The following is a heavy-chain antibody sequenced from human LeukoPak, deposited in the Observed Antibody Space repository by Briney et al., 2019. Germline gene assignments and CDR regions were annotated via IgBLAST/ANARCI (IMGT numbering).Heavy chain of an antibody. J-gene: IGHJ6*02. Sequence: GASVKVSCKASGGTFSSYAISWVRQAPGQGLEWMGGIIPLFRTANYAQNFQGRLTITADESTRTEYMELSSLRSEDTAVYYCARIMEYCSSTSCYYGMDVWGQGTTVTVSS. V-gene: IGHV1-69*13. CDR2: IIPLFRTA. CDR1: GGTFSSYA. D-gene: IGHD2-2*01. CDR3: ARIMEYCSSTSCYYGMDV.